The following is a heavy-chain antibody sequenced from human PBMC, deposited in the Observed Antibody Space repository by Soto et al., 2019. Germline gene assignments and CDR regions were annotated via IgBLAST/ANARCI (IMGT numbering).Heavy chain of an antibody. CDR3: ASQGGYGGYDGFFDY. CDR2: IIPIFGTA. D-gene: IGHD5-12*01. V-gene: IGHV1-69*12. J-gene: IGHJ4*02. Sequence: QVQLVQSGAEVKKPGSSVKVSCKASGGTFSSYAISWVRQAPGQGLEWMGGIIPIFGTANYAQKFQGRVTITADESTSAAERELGSLRSEDTAVYYCASQGGYGGYDGFFDYWGQGTLVTVSS. CDR1: GGTFSSYA.